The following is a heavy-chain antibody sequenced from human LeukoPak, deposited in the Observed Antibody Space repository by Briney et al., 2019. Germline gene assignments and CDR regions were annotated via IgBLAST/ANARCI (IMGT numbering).Heavy chain of an antibody. CDR1: GFTFSNFG. D-gene: IGHD3-3*01. V-gene: IGHV3-30*03. CDR3: ARNGGVWSGFYTPTWFDP. CDR2: ISYDGKNE. J-gene: IGHJ5*02. Sequence: GRSLRLSCAASGFTFSNFGMHWVRQAPGRGLEWVAVISYDGKNEYYADSVKGRFTISRDNAKNTLYLQMNSLRAEDTAVYYCARNGGVWSGFYTPTWFDPWGQGTLVTVSS.